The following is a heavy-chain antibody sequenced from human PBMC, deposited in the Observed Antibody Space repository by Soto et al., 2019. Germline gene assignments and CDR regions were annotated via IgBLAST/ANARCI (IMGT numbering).Heavy chain of an antibody. Sequence: PSETLSLTCTVSGGSISSYYWSWIRQPPGKGLEWIGYIYYSGSTNYNPSLKSRVTISVDTSKNQFSLKLSSVTAADTAVYFCARRYGGNLDYWGQGTLVTVSS. V-gene: IGHV4-59*08. CDR3: ARRYGGNLDY. J-gene: IGHJ4*02. D-gene: IGHD1-26*01. CDR2: IYYSGST. CDR1: GGSISSYY.